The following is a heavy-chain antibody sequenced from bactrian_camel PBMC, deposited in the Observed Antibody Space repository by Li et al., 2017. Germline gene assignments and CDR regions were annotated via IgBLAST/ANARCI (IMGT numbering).Heavy chain of an antibody. J-gene: IGHJ4*01. CDR1: GFTFSSAY. Sequence: HVQLVESGGGLVQPGGSLRLSCAASGFTFSSAYMSWVRQAPGKGLEWVSSILSIGISDYAASVKGRFTISSDNAKNTVYLQMSSLKTEDAAVYYCTADLDHPEDYWGQGTQVTVS. CDR3: TADLDHPEDY. V-gene: IGHV3-2*01. CDR2: ILSIGIS.